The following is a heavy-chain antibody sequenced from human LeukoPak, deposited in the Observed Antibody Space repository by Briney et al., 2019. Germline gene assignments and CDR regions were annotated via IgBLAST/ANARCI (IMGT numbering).Heavy chain of an antibody. J-gene: IGHJ5*02. CDR3: ARHRSDTGGKKGVNWFDP. Sequence: SETLSLTCSVSGGSIKNYYWSWIRQPPGKGLEWLGNIYFGGTTDYNSSLKSRLTISVDTFKNQLSLNLQSVTAADTATYHCARHRSDTGGKKGVNWFDPWGQGTLVTVSS. D-gene: IGHD4-23*01. CDR2: IYFGGTT. CDR1: GGSIKNYY. V-gene: IGHV4-59*01.